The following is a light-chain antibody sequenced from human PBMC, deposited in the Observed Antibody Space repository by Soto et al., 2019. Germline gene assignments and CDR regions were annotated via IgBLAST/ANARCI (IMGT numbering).Light chain of an antibody. Sequence: DIVMTQSPDSLAVSLGERATINCKSSQSLLDTSNNKNYVAWYQQKPGQPPKLLIYWASARQSGVPDRFSGGGSGTDFILTISNLQAEDVAVYYCHQYHSALYTFGQGTKLEI. CDR3: HQYHSALYT. J-gene: IGKJ2*01. CDR2: WAS. CDR1: QSLLDTSNNKNY. V-gene: IGKV4-1*01.